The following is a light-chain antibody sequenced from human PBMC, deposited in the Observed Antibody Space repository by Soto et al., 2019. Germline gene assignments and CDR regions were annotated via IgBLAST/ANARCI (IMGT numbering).Light chain of an antibody. CDR1: QSISAW. CDR2: DAS. CDR3: QKYNSALWT. J-gene: IGKJ1*01. V-gene: IGKV1-5*01. Sequence: DIQMTQSPPTLSASVGDRVTITCRASQSISAWLAWYQQKPGQSPKLLIFDASTLESGVPSRFSGSWSGTDFTLTISSLQPEDVATYYCQKYNSALWTFGQGTKVDIK.